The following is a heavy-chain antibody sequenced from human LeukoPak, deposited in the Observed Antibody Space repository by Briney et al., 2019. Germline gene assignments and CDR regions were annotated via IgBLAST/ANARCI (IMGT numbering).Heavy chain of an antibody. CDR2: IYYSGST. J-gene: IGHJ4*02. CDR3: ARGQSYYDSSGPFDY. D-gene: IGHD3-22*01. V-gene: IGHV4-59*01. Sequence: KTSETLSLTCSVSGGSISSYYWSWIRQPPGKGLEWIGYIYYSGSTNYNPSLKSRVTISVDTSKNQFSLKLSSVTAADTAVYYCARGQSYYDSSGPFDYWGQGTLVTVSS. CDR1: GGSISSYY.